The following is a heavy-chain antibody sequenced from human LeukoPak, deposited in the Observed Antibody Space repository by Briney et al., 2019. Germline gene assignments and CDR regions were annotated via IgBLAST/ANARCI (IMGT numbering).Heavy chain of an antibody. CDR2: ISGSGDST. J-gene: IGHJ4*02. CDR1: GFTFSSYA. CDR3: ARTYCSSTSCYINLVDY. Sequence: GGSLRLSCAASGFTFSSYAMSWVRQGPGKGLEWVSGISGSGDSTYYADSVKGRFTISRDNAKNSLYLQMNSLRAEDTAVYYCARTYCSSTSCYINLVDYWGQGTLVTVSS. V-gene: IGHV3-23*01. D-gene: IGHD2-2*02.